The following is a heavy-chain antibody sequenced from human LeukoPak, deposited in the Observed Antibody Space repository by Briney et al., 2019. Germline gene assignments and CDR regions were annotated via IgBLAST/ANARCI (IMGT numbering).Heavy chain of an antibody. CDR2: ISGSGGST. CDR1: GFTFSKYW. CDR3: ARPLGYCSSTSCPQSWFDP. V-gene: IGHV3-23*01. D-gene: IGHD2-2*01. Sequence: GGSLRLSCAASGFTFSKYWMHWVSQAPGKGLVWVSAISGSGGSTYYADSVKGRFTISRDNSKNTLYLQMNSLRAEDTAVYYCARPLGYCSSTSCPQSWFDPWGQGTLVTVSS. J-gene: IGHJ5*02.